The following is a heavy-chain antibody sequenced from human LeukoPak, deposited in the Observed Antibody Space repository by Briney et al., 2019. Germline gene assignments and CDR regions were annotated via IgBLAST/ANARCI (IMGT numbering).Heavy chain of an antibody. CDR3: ARTNCGGDCYSFDY. CDR1: GGSISSSSYY. Sequence: SETLSLTCTVSGGSISSSSYYWGWIRQPPGKGLEWLGSIYYSGSTYYNPSLKSRVTISVDTSKNQFSLKLSSVTAADTAVYYCARTNCGGDCYSFDYWGQGTLVTVSS. CDR2: IYYSGST. J-gene: IGHJ4*02. D-gene: IGHD2-21*01. V-gene: IGHV4-39*01.